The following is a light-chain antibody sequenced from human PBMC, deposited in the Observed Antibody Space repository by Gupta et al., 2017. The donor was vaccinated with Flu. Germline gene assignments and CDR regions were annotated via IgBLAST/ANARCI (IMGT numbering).Light chain of an antibody. CDR2: DVR. J-gene: IGLJ3*02. CDR3: CSFLGDYWV. V-gene: IGLV2-11*01. Sequence: QSALTQPRSVSGSPGQSVTISCTGTSSDVGANDFVSWFQQNPGKAPKLMMYDVRQRPSGVPDRFFGSKSGNTASLTISGLRAEDEADYYCCSFLGDYWVFGGGTKLTVL. CDR1: SSDVGANDF.